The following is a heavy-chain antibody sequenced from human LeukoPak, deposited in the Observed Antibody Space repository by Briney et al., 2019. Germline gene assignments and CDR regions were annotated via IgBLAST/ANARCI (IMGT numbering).Heavy chain of an antibody. CDR1: GYTLTELS. CDR2: FDPEDGET. Sequence: ASVKVSCKVSGYTLTELSMHWVRQAPGKGLEWMGGFDPEDGETIYAQKFQGRVTMTEDTSTDTAYMELSSLRSEDTAVYYCATGASAAGTFRPLPFDYWGQGTLVTVSS. J-gene: IGHJ4*02. V-gene: IGHV1-24*01. CDR3: ATGASAAGTFRPLPFDY. D-gene: IGHD6-13*01.